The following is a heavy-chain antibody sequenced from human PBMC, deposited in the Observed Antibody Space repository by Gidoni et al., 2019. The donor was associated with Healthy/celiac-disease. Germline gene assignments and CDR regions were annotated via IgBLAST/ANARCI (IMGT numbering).Heavy chain of an antibody. J-gene: IGHJ4*02. CDR2: IYYSGST. CDR1: GGPISSYY. CDR3: ARAGEWELLPSYFDY. Sequence: QVQLQESGPGLVKPSETLSLTCTVSGGPISSYYWSWIRQPPGKGLEWIGYIYYSGSTNYNPSLKSRVTISVDTSKNQFSLKLSSVTAADTAVYYCARAGEWELLPSYFDYWGQGTLVTVSS. V-gene: IGHV4-59*01. D-gene: IGHD1-26*01.